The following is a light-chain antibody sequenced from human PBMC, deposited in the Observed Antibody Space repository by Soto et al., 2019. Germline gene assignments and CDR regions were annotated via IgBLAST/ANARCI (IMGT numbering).Light chain of an antibody. J-gene: IGKJ4*01. V-gene: IGKV3-15*01. CDR3: QQYNNWPLT. CDR2: GGV. Sequence: EIVMTQSPATLSVSPGETVTLSCRASENIGSTLGWYQQKPGQAPRLVIYGGVARAAGIPARFSGSGSGTEFTLTISSLQSEDFALYYCQQYNNWPLTFGGGTKVDI. CDR1: ENIGST.